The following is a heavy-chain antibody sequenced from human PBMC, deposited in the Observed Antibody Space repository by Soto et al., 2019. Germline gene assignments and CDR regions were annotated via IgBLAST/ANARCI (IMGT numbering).Heavy chain of an antibody. CDR2: LIPIFGTA. CDR1: ASTFRNYA. D-gene: IGHD2-2*01. V-gene: IGHV1-69*13. Sequence: SAFTVSSKASASTFRNYAINCVRQAPAQRNKWTGGLIPIFGTANYAQKFQGRVTITADESTSTAYMELSSLRSEDTAVYYCARDPSTGYCSSTSCRSTYYYGMDVWGQGTTVTVSS. J-gene: IGHJ6*02. CDR3: ARDPSTGYCSSTSCRSTYYYGMDV.